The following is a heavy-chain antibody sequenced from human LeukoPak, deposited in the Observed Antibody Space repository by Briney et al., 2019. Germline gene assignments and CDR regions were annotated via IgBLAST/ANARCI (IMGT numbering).Heavy chain of an antibody. Sequence: SQTLSLTCTVSGGSISSGSYYSSWIRQPAGKGLEWIGRIYTSGSTNYNPSLKSRVTISVDTSKNQFSLKLSSVTAADTAVYYCAAHYSGSYDPRSWGQGTLVTVSS. V-gene: IGHV4-61*02. CDR2: IYTSGST. D-gene: IGHD1-26*01. CDR3: AAHYSGSYDPRS. J-gene: IGHJ5*02. CDR1: GGSISSGSYY.